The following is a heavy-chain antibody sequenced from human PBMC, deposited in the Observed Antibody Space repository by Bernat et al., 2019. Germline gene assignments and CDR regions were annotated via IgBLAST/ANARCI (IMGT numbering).Heavy chain of an antibody. D-gene: IGHD3-9*01. CDR1: GFTVSSNY. CDR2: IYSGGST. Sequence: EVQLVETGGGLIQPGGSLRLSCAASGFTVSSNYMSWVRQAPGKGLEWVSVIYSGGSTYYADSLKGRFTISRDNSKHTLYLQMNSLRAEDTAVYYCARDPTDYDILTASMENSAYGMDVWGQGTTVTVSS. J-gene: IGHJ6*02. V-gene: IGHV3-53*02. CDR3: ARDPTDYDILTASMENSAYGMDV.